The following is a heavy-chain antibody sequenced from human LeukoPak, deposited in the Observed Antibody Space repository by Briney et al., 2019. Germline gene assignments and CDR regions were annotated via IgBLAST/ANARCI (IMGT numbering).Heavy chain of an antibody. V-gene: IGHV4-34*01. D-gene: IGHD2-15*01. Sequence: SETLSLPCAVYGGSFSNYYWNWIRQPPGKGLEWIGEINHSGSTNYNPSLKSRVTISVDTSKNQFSLKLSSVTAADTAIYYCARGPVYCSGGNCYAYYFDYWGRGTLVTVSS. J-gene: IGHJ4*02. CDR1: GGSFSNYY. CDR2: INHSGST. CDR3: ARGPVYCSGGNCYAYYFDY.